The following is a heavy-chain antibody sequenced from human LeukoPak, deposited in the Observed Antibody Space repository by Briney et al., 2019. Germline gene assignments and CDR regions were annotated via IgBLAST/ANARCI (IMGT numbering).Heavy chain of an antibody. V-gene: IGHV3-48*04. CDR3: ARDLVGGPLNY. CDR1: GFTFSSYG. J-gene: IGHJ4*02. D-gene: IGHD2-15*01. CDR2: ISSSGSTI. Sequence: GGTLRLSCAASGFTFSSYGMSWVRQVPGKGLEWVSYISSSGSTIYYADSVKGRFTISRDNAKKALYLQMNSLRAEDTAVYYCARDLVGGPLNYWGQGTLVTVSS.